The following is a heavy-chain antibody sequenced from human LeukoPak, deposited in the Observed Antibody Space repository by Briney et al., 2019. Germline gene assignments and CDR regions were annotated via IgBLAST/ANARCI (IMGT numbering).Heavy chain of an antibody. Sequence: GASVKVSCKASGYTFTGYYMHWVRQAPGQGLEWMGWINPNSGGTNYAQKFQGRVTMTRDTSISTAYMELSRLRSDDTAVYYCARETYSSSWPRAEYFQHWGQGTLVTVSS. V-gene: IGHV1-2*02. CDR3: ARETYSSSWPRAEYFQH. J-gene: IGHJ1*01. D-gene: IGHD6-13*01. CDR2: INPNSGGT. CDR1: GYTFTGYY.